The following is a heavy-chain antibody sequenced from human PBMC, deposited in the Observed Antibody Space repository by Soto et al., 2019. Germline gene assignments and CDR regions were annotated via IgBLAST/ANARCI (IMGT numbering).Heavy chain of an antibody. V-gene: IGHV3-9*01. CDR3: VKDESINWYSGHFRH. Sequence: GGSLRLSCAASGFTFDDYAMHWVRQVPGKGLEWVSGINWNSGSIGYGDSVKGRFAISGDNAKNSLHLQMNSLSAEDTAFYYCVKDESINWYSGHFRHWGQGTLVTVSS. J-gene: IGHJ1*01. CDR1: GFTFDDYA. CDR2: INWNSGSI. D-gene: IGHD6-13*01.